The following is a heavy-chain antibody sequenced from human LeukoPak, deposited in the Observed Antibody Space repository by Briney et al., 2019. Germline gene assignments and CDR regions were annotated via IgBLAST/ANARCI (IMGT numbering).Heavy chain of an antibody. CDR3: ARELERYFQH. D-gene: IGHD5-24*01. J-gene: IGHJ1*01. V-gene: IGHV1-69*13. Sequence: ASVKVSCKASGGTFSSYAISWVRQAPGQGLEWMGGIIPIFGTANYAQKFQGRVTITADESTSTAYMELNSLRAEDTAVYYCARELERYFQHWGQGTLVTVSS. CDR2: IIPIFGTA. CDR1: GGTFSSYA.